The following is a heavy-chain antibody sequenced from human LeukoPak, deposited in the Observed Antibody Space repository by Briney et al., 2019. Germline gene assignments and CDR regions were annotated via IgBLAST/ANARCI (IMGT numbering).Heavy chain of an antibody. CDR3: ARGRKTYYYDSSGYFVKSYYFDY. CDR1: GYTFTGYY. Sequence: ASVKVSCKASGYTFTGYYMHWVRQAPGQGLEWMGWINPNSGGTNYAQKFQGRVTMTRDTSISTAYMELSRLRSDDTAVYYCARGRKTYYYDSSGYFVKSYYFDYWGQGTLVTVSS. V-gene: IGHV1-2*02. J-gene: IGHJ4*02. D-gene: IGHD3-22*01. CDR2: INPNSGGT.